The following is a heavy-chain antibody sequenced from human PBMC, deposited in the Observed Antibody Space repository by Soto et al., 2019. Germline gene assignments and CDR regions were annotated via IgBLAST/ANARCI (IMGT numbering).Heavy chain of an antibody. Sequence: GGSLRLSCAASGFTFSSYAMSWVRQAPGKGLEWVSAISGSGGSTYYADSVKGRFTISRDNSKNTLYLQMNSLRAEDTAVYYCAKVGFDRAGIPYYYYYGMDVWGQGTTVTVSS. V-gene: IGHV3-23*01. D-gene: IGHD1-1*01. J-gene: IGHJ6*02. CDR2: ISGSGGST. CDR1: GFTFSSYA. CDR3: AKVGFDRAGIPYYYYYGMDV.